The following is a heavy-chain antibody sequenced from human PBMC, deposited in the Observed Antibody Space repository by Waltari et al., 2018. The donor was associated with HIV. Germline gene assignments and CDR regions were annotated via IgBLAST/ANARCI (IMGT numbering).Heavy chain of an antibody. V-gene: IGHV3-30-3*01. CDR2: ISYDGSSE. Sequence: QEHLLASGGAVVQPGRSLRLSCPASGLTFSSHNLIWVRQATGKGLEWVAVISYDGSSENYADFVKGRFPISRDNSENTLYLQMHSLRPEDTAVYYCARGGKYGDYQYYFDSWGQGTLVTVSP. D-gene: IGHD4-17*01. CDR3: ARGGKYGDYQYYFDS. CDR1: GLTFSSHN. J-gene: IGHJ4*02.